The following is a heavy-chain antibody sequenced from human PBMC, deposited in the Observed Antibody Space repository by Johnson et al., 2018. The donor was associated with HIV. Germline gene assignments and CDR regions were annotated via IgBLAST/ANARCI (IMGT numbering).Heavy chain of an antibody. CDR1: GFTFSNYA. J-gene: IGHJ3*02. CDR2: ISYDGSNK. D-gene: IGHD6-19*01. V-gene: IGHV3-30*04. Sequence: QVQLVESGGGVVQPGRSLRLSCAASGFTFSNYAVHWVRQTPGKGLEWVAVISYDGSNKYYADSVKGRFTISRDNSKNTLYLQMNSLRAEDTAVYYCARPGIAVAAAPDDDAFDIWGQGTMVTVSS. CDR3: ARPGIAVAAAPDDDAFDI.